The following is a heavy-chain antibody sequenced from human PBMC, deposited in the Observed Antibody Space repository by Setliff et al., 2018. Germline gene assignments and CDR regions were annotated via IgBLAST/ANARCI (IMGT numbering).Heavy chain of an antibody. D-gene: IGHD2-15*01. CDR1: GFSFNNAW. J-gene: IGHJ4*02. V-gene: IGHV3-15*07. CDR3: TRGRGPRVVVAVPLDH. CDR2: VKSRTAGATT. Sequence: PGGSLRLSCAASGFSFNNAWMNWVRQAPGKGLEWVGRVKSRTAGATTDYAAPVKGRFTVSRDDSKNTLYLQMNSLKTEDTAVYYCTRGRGPRVVVAVPLDHWGQGTLVTVSS.